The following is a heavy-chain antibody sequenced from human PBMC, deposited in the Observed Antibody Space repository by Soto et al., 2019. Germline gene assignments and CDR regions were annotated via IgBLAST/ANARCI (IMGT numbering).Heavy chain of an antibody. CDR3: ARGWVMAIGDRPQYYYYYYMDV. Sequence: GGSLRLSCAASGFTVSSNYMSWVRQAPGKGLEWVSVIYSGGSTYYADSVKGRFTISRHNSKNTLYLQMNSLRAEDTAVYYCARGWVMAIGDRPQYYYYYYMDVWGKGTTVTVSS. V-gene: IGHV3-53*04. J-gene: IGHJ6*03. D-gene: IGHD4-17*01. CDR1: GFTVSSNY. CDR2: IYSGGST.